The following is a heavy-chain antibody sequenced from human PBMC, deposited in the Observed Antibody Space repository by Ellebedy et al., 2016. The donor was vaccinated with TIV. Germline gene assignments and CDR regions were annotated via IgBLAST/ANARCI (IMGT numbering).Heavy chain of an antibody. J-gene: IGHJ3*02. V-gene: IGHV1-18*01. CDR3: ARDLRGYDFWSGYYTGSGAQQRALLDAFDI. Sequence: AASVKVSCKASGYTFTSYGISWARQAPGQGLEWMGWISAYNGNTNYAQKLQGRVTMTTDTSTSTACMELSSLRSDDTAVYYCARDLRGYDFWSGYYTGSGAQQRALLDAFDIWGQGTMVTVSS. CDR2: ISAYNGNT. CDR1: GYTFTSYG. D-gene: IGHD3-3*01.